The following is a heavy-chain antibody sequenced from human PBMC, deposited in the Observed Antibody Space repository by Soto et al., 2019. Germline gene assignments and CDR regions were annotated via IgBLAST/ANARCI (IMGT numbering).Heavy chain of an antibody. Sequence: PSETLSLTCAVSGGSISSGGYSWNWIRQPPGKGLEWIGYIYYSGSTNYNPSLKSRVTISVDTSKNQFSLKLSSVTAADTAVYYCARAYCSGGSCYSAGGFDPWGQGTLVTVSS. D-gene: IGHD2-15*01. CDR3: ARAYCSGGSCYSAGGFDP. J-gene: IGHJ5*02. V-gene: IGHV4-61*08. CDR2: IYYSGST. CDR1: GGSISSGGYS.